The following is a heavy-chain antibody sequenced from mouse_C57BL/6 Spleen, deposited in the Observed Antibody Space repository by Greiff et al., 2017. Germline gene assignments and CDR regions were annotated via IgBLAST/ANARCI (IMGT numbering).Heavy chain of an antibody. J-gene: IGHJ4*01. Sequence: QVQLQQPGAELVKPGASVKLSCKASGYTFTSYWMQWVKQRPGQGLEWIGEIDPSDSYTNYNQKFKGKATLTVDTSSSTAYMQLSSLTSEDSAVYYCARREDGYYEGYYYAMDYWGQGTSVTVSS. CDR3: ARREDGYYEGYYYAMDY. CDR2: IDPSDSYT. D-gene: IGHD2-3*01. V-gene: IGHV1-50*01. CDR1: GYTFTSYW.